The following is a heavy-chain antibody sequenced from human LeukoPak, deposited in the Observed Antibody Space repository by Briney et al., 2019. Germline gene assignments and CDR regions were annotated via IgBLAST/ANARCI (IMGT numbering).Heavy chain of an antibody. Sequence: ASVKVSCKASGYTFISYYMHWVRQAPGQGLAWMGIINPCGGSTSYAQKFQGRVTMTTDTSTSTVYMELSSLRTEDTAVCYCARASRVVAVAGPWYDFGYYFDYWGQGTLVTVSS. CDR1: GYTFISYY. D-gene: IGHD6-19*01. V-gene: IGHV1-46*01. CDR3: ARASRVVAVAGPWYDFGYYFDY. CDR2: INPCGGST. J-gene: IGHJ4*02.